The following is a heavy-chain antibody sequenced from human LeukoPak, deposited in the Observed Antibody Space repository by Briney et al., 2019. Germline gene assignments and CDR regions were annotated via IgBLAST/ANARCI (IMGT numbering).Heavy chain of an antibody. CDR1: GFTFSSYA. CDR3: ARDHLLRTGYSYGYSFWDY. J-gene: IGHJ4*02. V-gene: IGHV3-23*01. CDR2: ISGSGGST. Sequence: GGSLRLSCAASGFTFSSYAMSWVRQAPGKGLEWVSAISGSGGSTYYADSVKGRFTISRDNSKNTLYLQMNSLRAEDTAVYYCARDHLLRTGYSYGYSFWDYWGQGTLVTVSS. D-gene: IGHD5-18*01.